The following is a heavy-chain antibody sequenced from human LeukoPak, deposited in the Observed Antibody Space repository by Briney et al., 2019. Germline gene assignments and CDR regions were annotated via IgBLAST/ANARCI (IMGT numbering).Heavy chain of an antibody. CDR2: ISSSGSAI. V-gene: IGHV3-11*01. CDR3: ARSTSRGRYFDWPTEFDY. D-gene: IGHD3-9*01. J-gene: IGHJ4*02. Sequence: PGGSLRLSCAASGFTFSDCYMSWIRQAPGKGLEWVSYISSSGSAIYYADSVKGRFTISRDNAKNSLYLQMNSLRAEDTAVYYCARSTSRGRYFDWPTEFDYWGQGTLVTVSS. CDR1: GFTFSDCY.